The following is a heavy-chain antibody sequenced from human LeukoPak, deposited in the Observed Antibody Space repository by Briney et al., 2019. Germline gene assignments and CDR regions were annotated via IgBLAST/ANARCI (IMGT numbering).Heavy chain of an antibody. D-gene: IGHD2-15*01. Sequence: GGSLRLSCAASGFAFSNYGMHWVRQAPGKGLEWVAVIPFDGSNKYYADSVKGRFIISRDNSKNTLYLQMNSLRAEDTAVYYCAKDRAVGKVVAATGYFDYWGQGTLVTVSS. CDR1: GFAFSNYG. V-gene: IGHV3-30*18. J-gene: IGHJ4*02. CDR2: IPFDGSNK. CDR3: AKDRAVGKVVAATGYFDY.